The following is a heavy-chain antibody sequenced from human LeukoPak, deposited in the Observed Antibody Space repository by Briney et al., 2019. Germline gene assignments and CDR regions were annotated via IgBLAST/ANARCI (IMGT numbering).Heavy chain of an antibody. Sequence: GGSLRLSCAASGFTFSSYEMNWVRQAPGKGLEWVSYISSSGSTIYYADSVKGRFTISRDNAKNSLYLQMNSLRAEDTAVYYCARDLLSDYYDHDAFDIWGQGTVVTVSS. V-gene: IGHV3-48*03. CDR2: ISSSGSTI. D-gene: IGHD3-22*01. CDR1: GFTFSSYE. J-gene: IGHJ3*02. CDR3: ARDLLSDYYDHDAFDI.